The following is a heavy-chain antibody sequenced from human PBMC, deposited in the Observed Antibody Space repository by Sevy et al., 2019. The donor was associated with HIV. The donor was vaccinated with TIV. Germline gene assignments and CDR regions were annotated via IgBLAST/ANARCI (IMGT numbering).Heavy chain of an antibody. V-gene: IGHV1-18*01. CDR1: GYTFSNYG. J-gene: IGHJ5*02. CDR2: ISPLNNKT. D-gene: IGHD2-21*01. CDR3: ARDRVHDWGEGWFDP. Sequence: ASVKVSCKASGYTFSNYGISWARQAPGQGLEWMGWISPLNNKTNYAQKFQGRVSLTSDTSATTAYMEVTSLRSDDTAVYYCARDRVHDWGEGWFDPWGQGTLVTVSS.